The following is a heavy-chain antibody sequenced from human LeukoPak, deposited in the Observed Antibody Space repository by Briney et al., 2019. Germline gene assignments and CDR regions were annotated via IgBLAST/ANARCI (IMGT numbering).Heavy chain of an antibody. V-gene: IGHV3-48*03. D-gene: IGHD1-26*01. CDR3: ARDSGSYTGNNWFDP. Sequence: GGSLRLSCAASGFTFSSYEMNWVRQARGKGLEWVSYISSSGSTIYYADSVKGRFTISRDNAKNSLYLQMNSLRAEDTAVYYCARDSGSYTGNNWFDPWGQGTLVTVSS. CDR1: GFTFSSYE. CDR2: ISSSGSTI. J-gene: IGHJ5*02.